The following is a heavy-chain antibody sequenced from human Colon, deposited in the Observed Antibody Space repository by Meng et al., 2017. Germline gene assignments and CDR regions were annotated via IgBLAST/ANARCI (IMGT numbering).Heavy chain of an antibody. CDR2: ISYSGST. D-gene: IGHD6-19*01. CDR3: ARGIAVADNWFDP. Sequence: VHLQDRGPGLVKPSEPLSLTCTVSVGSISSYSWSWIRQPPGKGLEWIGYISYSGSTNYNPSLKSRVTISVDTSKNRFSLRLSSVTAADTAVYYCARGIAVADNWFDPWGQGTLVTVSS. V-gene: IGHV4-59*01. CDR1: VGSISSYS. J-gene: IGHJ5*02.